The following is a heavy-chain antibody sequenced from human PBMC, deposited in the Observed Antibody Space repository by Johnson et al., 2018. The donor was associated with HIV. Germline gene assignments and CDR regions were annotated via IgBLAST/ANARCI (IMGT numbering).Heavy chain of an antibody. Sequence: VQLVESGGGLIQPGGSLRLSCAASGFTFSSYGMHWVRQATGKGLEWVSAIVPTGDTYYPGSVKGRFTISRENAKNSLYLQMNSLRVEDTAVYYCARGGGYSIAAPSDAFDIWGQGTMVTVSS. V-gene: IGHV3-13*01. CDR2: IVPTGDT. D-gene: IGHD6-6*01. J-gene: IGHJ3*02. CDR1: GFTFSSYG. CDR3: ARGGGYSIAAPSDAFDI.